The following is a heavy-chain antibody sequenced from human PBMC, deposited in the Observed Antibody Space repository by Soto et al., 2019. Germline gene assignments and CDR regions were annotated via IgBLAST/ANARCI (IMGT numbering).Heavy chain of an antibody. Sequence: QVQLEESGPGLVKPTETLSLTCTVSGDSVSTGSYYWSWIRQPPGKGLEWIGYVYYTGRTDYSPSLKSRVTISIDTSKNQFSLNLSSVSAADTAMYFCARSYSSSMLFHYWGQGMLVTVSS. J-gene: IGHJ4*02. CDR1: GDSVSTGSYY. V-gene: IGHV4-61*01. CDR2: VYYTGRT. CDR3: ARSYSSSMLFHY. D-gene: IGHD6-6*01.